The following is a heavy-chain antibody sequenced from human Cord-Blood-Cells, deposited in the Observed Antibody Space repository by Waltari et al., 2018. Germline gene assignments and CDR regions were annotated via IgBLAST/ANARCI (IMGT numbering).Heavy chain of an antibody. CDR1: GYSFTSYW. CDR2: LYPGASDT. V-gene: IGHV5-51*01. J-gene: IGHJ5*02. D-gene: IGHD7-27*01. CDR3: ARQKDWGSDWFDP. Sequence: EVQLVQSGAEVKKTGESRKISCKGSGYSFTSYWSGWGRQMPGKGLEWMGILYPGASDTRYSPSFQGQVTISADKSISTAYLQWSSLKASDTAMYYCARQKDWGSDWFDPWGQGTLVTVSS.